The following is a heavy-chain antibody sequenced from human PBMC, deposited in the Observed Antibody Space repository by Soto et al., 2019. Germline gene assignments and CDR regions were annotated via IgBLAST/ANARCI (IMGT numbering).Heavy chain of an antibody. CDR1: GFTLGAYV. CDR3: AKSVPDPACRGGGCHRTFDY. V-gene: IGHV3-30*18. Sequence: QVQLVESGGGVVQPGGSVRLSCTASGFTLGAYVMHWVRQAQGKGPEWVAAISADGRDLFYAASVEGRFTISRDNSKNTPVLQMNSLTSEDTSVYSCAKSVPDPACRGGGCHRTFDYWGQGTLVTVSS. J-gene: IGHJ4*02. CDR2: ISADGRDL. D-gene: IGHD2-15*01.